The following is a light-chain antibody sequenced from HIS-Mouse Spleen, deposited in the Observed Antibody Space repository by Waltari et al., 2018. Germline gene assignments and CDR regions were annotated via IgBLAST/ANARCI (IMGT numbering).Light chain of an antibody. CDR3: CSYAGSSTL. V-gene: IGLV2-23*01. J-gene: IGLJ2*01. CDR2: EGS. Sequence: QSALTQPASVSWSPGQSITISCPATSSDVVSHTLVSSYQQHPGKAPKLMIYEGSKRPSGVSNRFSGSKSGNTASLTISGLQAEDEADYYCCSYAGSSTLFGGGTKLTVL. CDR1: SSDVVSHTL.